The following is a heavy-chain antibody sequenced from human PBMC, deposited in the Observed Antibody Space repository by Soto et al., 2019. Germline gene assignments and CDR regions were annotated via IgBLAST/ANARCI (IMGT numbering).Heavy chain of an antibody. CDR2: VHSSGIT. V-gene: IGHV4-61*01. Sequence: QVQLQESGPGLVKPSETLSLTCSVSGASVSNIIHYWSWIRQPPGKGLEWIGCVHSSGITNYSPPLNVRVTISLDTSKNRFPRGLDSWPAADPAVYYCARGLGYETLYWGQGTLVTVPS. D-gene: IGHD3-3*01. CDR3: ARGLGYETLY. J-gene: IGHJ4*02. CDR1: GASVSNIIHY.